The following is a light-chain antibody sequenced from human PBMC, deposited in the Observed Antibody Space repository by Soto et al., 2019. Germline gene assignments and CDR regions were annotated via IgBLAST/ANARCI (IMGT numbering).Light chain of an antibody. CDR2: DAS. V-gene: IGKV3-11*01. Sequence: EILLTQSPSTLSLSPGERATLSCRASQSVSSYFAWYQQKPGQAPRLLIYDASNRATGIPARLSGSGSGTDFTLTISSIEPEDFAVYYCQQRSNWPSFGQGTRLEIK. J-gene: IGKJ5*01. CDR3: QQRSNWPS. CDR1: QSVSSY.